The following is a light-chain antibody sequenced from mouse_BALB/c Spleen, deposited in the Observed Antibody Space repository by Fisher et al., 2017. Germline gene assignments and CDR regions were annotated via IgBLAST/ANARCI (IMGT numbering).Light chain of an antibody. J-gene: IGKJ1*01. CDR2: STS. V-gene: IGKV4-57-1*01. CDR1: SSVSSSY. CDR3: QQGSSNPWT. Sequence: DNVLTQSPAIMSASPGEKVTMTCRASSSVSSSYLHWYQQKPGSSPKLWIYSTSNLASGVPARFSGSGSGTSYSLTIGTMEAEDVATYYCQQGSSNPWTFGGGTKLEIK.